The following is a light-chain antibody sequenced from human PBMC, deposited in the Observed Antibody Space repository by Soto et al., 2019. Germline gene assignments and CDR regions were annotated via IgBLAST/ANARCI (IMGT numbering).Light chain of an antibody. Sequence: DIQMTQSPSSLSISVGDRVTITCRSSHDIGNNLNWYQQKPGKAPQLLLYSAFTLQSWVPSRFSGSGSGTAFTLTITSLQPEDSATYFCDQSYSVPLTFGGGTKVEV. CDR2: SAF. J-gene: IGKJ4*01. CDR3: DQSYSVPLT. V-gene: IGKV1-39*01. CDR1: HDIGNN.